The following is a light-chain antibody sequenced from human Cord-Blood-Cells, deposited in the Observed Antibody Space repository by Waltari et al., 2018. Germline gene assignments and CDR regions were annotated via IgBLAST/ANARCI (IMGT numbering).Light chain of an antibody. CDR1: PSVSSN. CDR2: GAS. Sequence: ELVMTHSPATLSVSPGERATLSCRASPSVSSNLAWYQQKPGQAPRLLIYGASTRATGIPARFSCSGSRTESTLTISSLQSEDFAIYYCQQYNNWPPLTFGGGTKVEIK. V-gene: IGKV3-15*01. J-gene: IGKJ4*01. CDR3: QQYNNWPPLT.